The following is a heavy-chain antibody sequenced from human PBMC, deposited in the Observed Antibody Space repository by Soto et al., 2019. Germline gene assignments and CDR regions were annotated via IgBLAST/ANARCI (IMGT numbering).Heavy chain of an antibody. D-gene: IGHD3-3*01. CDR2: ISGSGGST. J-gene: IGHJ3*02. Sequence: GGSLRLSCAASGFTFSSYAMSWVRQAPGKGLEWVSAISGSGGSTYYADSVKGRFTISRDNSKNTLYLQMNSLRAEDTAVYYCAKDLFPGTYYDFWSGYYTYAFDIWGQGTMVTVSS. CDR1: GFTFSSYA. V-gene: IGHV3-23*01. CDR3: AKDLFPGTYYDFWSGYYTYAFDI.